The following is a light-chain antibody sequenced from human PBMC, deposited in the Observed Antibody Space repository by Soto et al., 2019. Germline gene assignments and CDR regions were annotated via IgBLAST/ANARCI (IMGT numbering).Light chain of an antibody. CDR1: QSVSSSY. CDR3: QQFGSSSYT. J-gene: IGKJ2*01. Sequence: EIVLTQSPGALSFSPGERATLSCMAIQSVSSSYLAWYQQKPGQAPRLLIYAASSRAPGIPDRFSGSGSGTDFTLTISRLEPEDLAVYYCQQFGSSSYTFGQGTKLEIK. V-gene: IGKV3-20*01. CDR2: AAS.